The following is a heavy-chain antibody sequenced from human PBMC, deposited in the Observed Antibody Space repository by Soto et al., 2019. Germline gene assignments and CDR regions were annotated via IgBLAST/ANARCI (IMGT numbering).Heavy chain of an antibody. CDR1: GYTFTSYG. J-gene: IGHJ4*02. Sequence: QVQLVQSGAEVKKPGASVKVSCKASGYTFTSYGISWVRQAPGQGLEWMGWISAYNGNTNYAQKLQGRVTMTTDTSTSTAYMELRSLRSDDTAVYYCARDEGYCTNGVCPHHFDYWGQGTLVTVSS. V-gene: IGHV1-18*01. CDR3: ARDEGYCTNGVCPHHFDY. D-gene: IGHD2-8*01. CDR2: ISAYNGNT.